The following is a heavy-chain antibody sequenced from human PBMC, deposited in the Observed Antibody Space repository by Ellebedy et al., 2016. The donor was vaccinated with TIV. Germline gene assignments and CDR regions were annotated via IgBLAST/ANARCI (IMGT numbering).Heavy chain of an antibody. CDR3: AREGVWFGELPLLGMDV. J-gene: IGHJ6*02. V-gene: IGHV4-39*07. Sequence: GSLRLXCTVSGGSISSSSYYWGWIRQPPGKGLEWIGSIYYSGSTYYNPSLKSRVTISVDTSKNQFSLKLSSVTAADTAVYYCAREGVWFGELPLLGMDVWGQGTTVTVSS. CDR2: IYYSGST. D-gene: IGHD3-10*01. CDR1: GGSISSSSYY.